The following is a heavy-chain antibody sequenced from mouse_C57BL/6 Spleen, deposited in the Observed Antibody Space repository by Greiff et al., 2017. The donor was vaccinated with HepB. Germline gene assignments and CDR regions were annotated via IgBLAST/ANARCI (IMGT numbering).Heavy chain of an antibody. CDR3: ARGGSSYQGDY. V-gene: IGHV3-6*01. J-gene: IGHJ2*01. CDR2: ISYDGSN. Sequence: EVQRVESGPGLVKPSQSLSLTCSVTGYSITSGYYWNWIRQFPGNKLEWMGYISYDGSNNYNPSLKNRISITRDTSKNQFFLKLNSVTTEDTATYYCARGGSSYQGDYWGQGTTLTVSS. D-gene: IGHD1-1*01. CDR1: GYSITSGYY.